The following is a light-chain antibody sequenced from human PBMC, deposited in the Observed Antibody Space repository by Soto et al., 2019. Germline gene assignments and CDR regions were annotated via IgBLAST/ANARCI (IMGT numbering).Light chain of an antibody. CDR3: ETWDRGLWV. J-gene: IGLJ3*02. CDR1: SGHSSYI. CDR2: LEGSGNY. V-gene: IGLV4-60*03. Sequence: QLVLTQSSSASASLGSSVRLTCTLSSGHSSYIIAWHQQQPGKAPRYLMKLEGSGNYNKGSGVPDRFSGSSSGVDRYLTISNLQSEDEADYSCETWDRGLWVFGGGTQLTVL.